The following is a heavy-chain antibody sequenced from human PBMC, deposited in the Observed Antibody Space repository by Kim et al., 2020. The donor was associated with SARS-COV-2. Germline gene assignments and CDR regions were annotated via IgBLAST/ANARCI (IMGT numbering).Heavy chain of an antibody. CDR2: IKQDGSEK. D-gene: IGHD2-15*01. CDR3: ARGHLRGYCSGGSCYSAYYYYSGMEV. CDR1: GFTFSSYG. J-gene: IGHJ6*02. Sequence: GGSLRLSCAASGFTFSSYGMSWGRQAPGKGLEWVANIKQDGSEKYYVDSVKGRFTISRDNAKNSLYLQMNSLRAEDTAVYYCARGHLRGYCSGGSCYSAYYYYSGMEVWGQGLTVTVSS. V-gene: IGHV3-7*01.